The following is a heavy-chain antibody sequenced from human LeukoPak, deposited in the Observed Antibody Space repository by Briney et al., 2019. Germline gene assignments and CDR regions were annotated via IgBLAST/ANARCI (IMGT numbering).Heavy chain of an antibody. CDR3: ASHYGDYTGYYFDY. Sequence: GGSLRLSCAASGFSFSSHWVPWVRQAPGKGLVWVSRISDDGSYTSNVDSVKVRFTISRDNVNNMLYLHMNSLRAEDTAVYYCASHYGDYTGYYFDYWGQGTLVTVSS. CDR1: GFSFSSHW. V-gene: IGHV3-74*01. D-gene: IGHD4-17*01. J-gene: IGHJ4*02. CDR2: ISDDGSYT.